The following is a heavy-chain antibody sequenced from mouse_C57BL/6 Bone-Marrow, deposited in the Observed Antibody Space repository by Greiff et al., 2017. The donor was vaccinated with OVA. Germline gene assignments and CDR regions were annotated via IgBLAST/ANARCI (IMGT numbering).Heavy chain of an antibody. D-gene: IGHD1-1*01. CDR1: GYTFTSYW. J-gene: IGHJ1*03. CDR3: ARVRYYYGSSSYWYFDV. CDR2: IDPSDSYT. V-gene: IGHV1-59*01. Sequence: QVHVKQPGAELVRPGTSVKLSCKASGYTFTSYWMHWVKQRPGQGLEWIGVIDPSDSYTNYNQQFKGKATLTVDTSSRTAYMQLSSLTSEDSAVYYCARVRYYYGSSSYWYFDVWGTGTTVTVSS.